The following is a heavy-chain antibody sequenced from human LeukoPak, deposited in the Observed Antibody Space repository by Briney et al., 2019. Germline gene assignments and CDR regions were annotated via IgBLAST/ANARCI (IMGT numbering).Heavy chain of an antibody. J-gene: IGHJ4*02. CDR2: IDWDGGIT. Sequence: GGSLRLSCAASGFTFEDFSMHWARQVPGKGLEWISLIDWDGGITYYADSVKGRFTVSRDNSKSSLYLHLNSLTPEDTAFYYCAKDSFVATTSYLDSWGQGTLVTVSS. CDR3: AKDSFVATTSYLDS. D-gene: IGHD1-26*01. V-gene: IGHV3-43*01. CDR1: GFTFEDFS.